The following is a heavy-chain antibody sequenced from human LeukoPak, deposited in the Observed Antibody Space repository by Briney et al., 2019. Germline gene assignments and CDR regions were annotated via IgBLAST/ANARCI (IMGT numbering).Heavy chain of an antibody. D-gene: IGHD1-1*01. V-gene: IGHV3-66*01. CDR2: LYAGGST. CDR1: GFTMSGIH. J-gene: IGHJ5*02. Sequence: GGSLRPSCTASGFTMSGIHMNWVRQAPGKGLDWVSGLYAGGSTYYAGSVTGRFTISRDDSKNTLYLQMTGLRVDDTAIYYCVRGNGNVGGRLDPWGQGAWVIVSS. CDR3: VRGNGNVGGRLDP.